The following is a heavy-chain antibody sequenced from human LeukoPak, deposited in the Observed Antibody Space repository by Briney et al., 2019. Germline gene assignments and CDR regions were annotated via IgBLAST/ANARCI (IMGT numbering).Heavy chain of an antibody. Sequence: AGGSLRLSWAVSGLTTRNSWMSWARQAPGKGLEWVANIDPDGTDLYYMDSVKGRFTVSRDNDKNSLYLQMHSLRVEDSATYYGVRGSSTFWGQRTLVTV. CDR3: VRGSSTF. CDR2: IDPDGTDL. V-gene: IGHV3-7*04. J-gene: IGHJ4*02. CDR1: GLTTRNSW.